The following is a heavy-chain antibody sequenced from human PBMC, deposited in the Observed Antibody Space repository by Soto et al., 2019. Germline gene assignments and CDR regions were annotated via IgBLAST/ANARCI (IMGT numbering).Heavy chain of an antibody. D-gene: IGHD6-19*01. CDR1: GGSFSGYY. Sequence: SETLSLTCAVYGGSFSGYYWSWIRQPPGKGLEWIGEINHSGSTNYNPSLKSRVTISVDTSKNQFSLKLSSVTAADTAVYYCARGPPYSSGWYWFDPWGQGTLVTAPQ. J-gene: IGHJ5*02. CDR3: ARGPPYSSGWYWFDP. CDR2: INHSGST. V-gene: IGHV4-34*01.